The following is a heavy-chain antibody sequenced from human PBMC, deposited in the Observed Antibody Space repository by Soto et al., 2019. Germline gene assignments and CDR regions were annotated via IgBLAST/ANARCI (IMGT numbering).Heavy chain of an antibody. Sequence: QVQLQETGPGLVKPSQTLSLTCGVSGKSIRSAGYYWTWIRQRPGNGLEWIGHISYFGNTHYSPSLSSRVTISLDPSKNQVSLELTSVKAADTAVYYCATSPPGDNDAFDVWGQGTLVSVSS. D-gene: IGHD4-17*01. CDR3: ATSPPGDNDAFDV. CDR2: ISYFGNT. V-gene: IGHV4-31*11. CDR1: GKSIRSAGYY. J-gene: IGHJ3*01.